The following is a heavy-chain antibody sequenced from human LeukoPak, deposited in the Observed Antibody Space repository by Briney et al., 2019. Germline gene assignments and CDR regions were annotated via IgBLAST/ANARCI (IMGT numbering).Heavy chain of an antibody. D-gene: IGHD6-19*01. CDR1: GYTFTSYG. CDR2: ISAYNGNT. Sequence: VASVKVSCKASGYTFTSYGISWVRQAPCQGLEWMGWISAYNGNTNYAQKLQGRVTMTTDTSTSTAYMELRSLRSDDTAVYYCASLGEQWLEGLNAFDIWGQGTMVTVSS. CDR3: ASLGEQWLEGLNAFDI. V-gene: IGHV1-18*01. J-gene: IGHJ3*02.